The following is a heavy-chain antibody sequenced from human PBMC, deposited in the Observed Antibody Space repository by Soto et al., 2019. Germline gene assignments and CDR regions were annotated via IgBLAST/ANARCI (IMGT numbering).Heavy chain of an antibody. CDR2: IYYSGST. CDR3: ARGLTGTRVFDI. Sequence: SETLSLTCTGSGGSISSDYWSWIRQPPGKGLEWIGYIYYSGSTNYNPSLKSRVTISVDTSKNQFSLKLSAVTAADTAVYYCARGLTGTRVFDIWGQGTMVTVSS. D-gene: IGHD1-7*01. CDR1: GGSISSDY. V-gene: IGHV4-59*01. J-gene: IGHJ3*02.